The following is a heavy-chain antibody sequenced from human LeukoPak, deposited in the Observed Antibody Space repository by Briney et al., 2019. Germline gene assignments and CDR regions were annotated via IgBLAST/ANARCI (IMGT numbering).Heavy chain of an antibody. Sequence: GGSLRLSCAASGFTFSSYAMHWVRQAPGKGLEWVAVISYDGSNKYYADSVKGRFTISRDNSKNTLYLQMNSLRAEDTAVYYCARDGYTYGSGSYYNSYFDYWGQRTLVTVSS. J-gene: IGHJ4*02. D-gene: IGHD3-10*01. CDR2: ISYDGSNK. CDR3: ARDGYTYGSGSYYNSYFDY. CDR1: GFTFSSYA. V-gene: IGHV3-30-3*01.